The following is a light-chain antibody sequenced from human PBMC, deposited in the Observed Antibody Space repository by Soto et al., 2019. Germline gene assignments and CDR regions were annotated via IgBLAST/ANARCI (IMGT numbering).Light chain of an antibody. V-gene: IGLV1-44*01. Sequence: QSVLTQPPSVSGTPGQRVTISCAGSSSNIGSNVVNWYQHLPGRAPKLLIYGHNQRPSGVPDRFSGSKSGNTASLTISGLQAEDEADYYCSSYSSTTLVFGTGTKVTVL. J-gene: IGLJ1*01. CDR3: SSYSSTTLV. CDR1: SSNIGSNV. CDR2: GHN.